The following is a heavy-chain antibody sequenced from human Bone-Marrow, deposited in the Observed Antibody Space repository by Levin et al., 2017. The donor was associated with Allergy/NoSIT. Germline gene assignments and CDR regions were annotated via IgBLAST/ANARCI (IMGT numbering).Heavy chain of an antibody. D-gene: IGHD3-10*01. J-gene: IGHJ4*02. CDR2: MSNDGNFK. CDR1: EFIFSRYP. V-gene: IGHV3-30*04. CDR3: TRGAGSYPWAVFDH. Sequence: GGSLRLSCAASEFIFSRYPMHWVRQAPGKGLEGVAVMSNDGNFKSYADSVKGRFTISRDNSEDTLYLQMNSLRPEDTGVYFCTRGAGSYPWAVFDHWGQGTLVTVSS.